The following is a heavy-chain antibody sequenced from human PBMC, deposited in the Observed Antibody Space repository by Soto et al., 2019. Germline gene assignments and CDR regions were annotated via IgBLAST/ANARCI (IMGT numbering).Heavy chain of an antibody. V-gene: IGHV4-59*01. CDR2: IDYTGST. Sequence: TSETLSLTCTVSGGSISSYYWSWIRQPPGKGLEWIGYIDYTGSTNYNPSFKSRVTISIDTSQNQFSLKLSSVTAADTAVYYCARLGYTSGFYFFDYWGLGTLVTVSS. D-gene: IGHD6-19*01. CDR1: GGSISSYY. CDR3: ARLGYTSGFYFFDY. J-gene: IGHJ4*02.